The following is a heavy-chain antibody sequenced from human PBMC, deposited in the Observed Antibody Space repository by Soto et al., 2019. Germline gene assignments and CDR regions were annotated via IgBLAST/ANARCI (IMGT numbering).Heavy chain of an antibody. Sequence: EVQLLESGGGLVQPGGSLRLSCGVSGFTFNDFEMNWVRQAPGKGLEWLAYIDGSGTTKKYADSVRGRVTISRDNPNNSLFLQMSSLRVADAAIYYCARGFGRFNYWGQGTLVSVSS. CDR2: IDGSGTTK. CDR1: GFTFNDFE. V-gene: IGHV3-48*03. J-gene: IGHJ4*02. CDR3: ARGFGRFNY. D-gene: IGHD3-10*01.